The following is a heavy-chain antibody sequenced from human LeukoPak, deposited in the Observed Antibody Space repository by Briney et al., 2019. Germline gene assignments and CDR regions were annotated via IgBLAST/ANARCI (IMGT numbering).Heavy chain of an antibody. CDR2: IRSKAYGGTT. CDR3: TRGPSIVVVPAAMVSDAFDI. Sequence: GGSLRLSCTASGFTFGDYAMSWVRQAPGKGLEWVGFIRSKAYGGTTEYAASVKGRFTISRDDSKSIAYLQMNSLNTEDTAVYYCTRGPSIVVVPAAMVSDAFDIWGQGTMVTVSS. D-gene: IGHD2-2*01. CDR1: GFTFGDYA. V-gene: IGHV3-49*04. J-gene: IGHJ3*02.